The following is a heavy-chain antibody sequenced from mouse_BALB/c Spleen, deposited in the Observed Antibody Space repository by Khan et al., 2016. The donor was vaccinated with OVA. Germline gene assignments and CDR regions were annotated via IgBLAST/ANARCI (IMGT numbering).Heavy chain of an antibody. Sequence: QVQLQQSGAELAKPGASVKMSCKASGYTFTSYWMHWVKQGPGQGLEWIGYINPSTGYTDYNQTLKDKATLTADKSSSTAYMQLSSLTSEDSAVYYCARSGDYDGYYAWFAYWGQGTQVTVSA. CDR2: INPSTGYT. V-gene: IGHV1-7*01. J-gene: IGHJ3*01. CDR3: ARSGDYDGYYAWFAY. D-gene: IGHD2-3*01. CDR1: GYTFTSYW.